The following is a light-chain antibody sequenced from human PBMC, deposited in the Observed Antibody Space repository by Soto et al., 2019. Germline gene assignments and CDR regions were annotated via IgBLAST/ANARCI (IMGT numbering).Light chain of an antibody. J-gene: IGKJ2*01. CDR1: QGVGVY. CDR3: QQRSNWPRYT. Sequence: EIVLTQSPATLSLSPGERATLSGRASQGVGVYLAWFQQKPGQAPRLLIYDASNRATGIPARFSGSGSGTDFTLTISGLEPEDFAVYYCQQRSNWPRYTFGQGTKLEIK. CDR2: DAS. V-gene: IGKV3-11*01.